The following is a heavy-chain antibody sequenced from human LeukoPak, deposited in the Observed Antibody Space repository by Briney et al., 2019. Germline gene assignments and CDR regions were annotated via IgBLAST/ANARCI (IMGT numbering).Heavy chain of an antibody. D-gene: IGHD1-26*01. V-gene: IGHV3-30*18. J-gene: IGHJ6*02. CDR3: AKDRRFESYSTYYYGLDV. CDR2: ISYDGSNK. Sequence: GRSLRRSCAASGFTFSSYGMHWVRQAPGKGLEWVAVISYDGSNKYYADSVKGRFTISRDNSKNTLYLQMNSLRAEDTAVYYCAKDRRFESYSTYYYGLDVWGQGTTVTVSS. CDR1: GFTFSSYG.